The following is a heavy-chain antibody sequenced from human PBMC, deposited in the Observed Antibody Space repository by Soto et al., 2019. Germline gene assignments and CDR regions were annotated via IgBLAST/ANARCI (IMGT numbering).Heavy chain of an antibody. J-gene: IGHJ6*02. Sequence: ASVKVSCKASGYTFTGYYMHWVRQAPGQGLEWMGWINPNSGGTNYAQKFQGRVTMTRDTSISTAYMKLSRLRSDDTAVYYCARAASRFGSRGPNGVHYYYGMVVWGQGTTVTVSS. V-gene: IGHV1-2*02. CDR2: INPNSGGT. CDR3: ARAASRFGSRGPNGVHYYYGMVV. CDR1: GYTFTGYY. D-gene: IGHD3-10*01.